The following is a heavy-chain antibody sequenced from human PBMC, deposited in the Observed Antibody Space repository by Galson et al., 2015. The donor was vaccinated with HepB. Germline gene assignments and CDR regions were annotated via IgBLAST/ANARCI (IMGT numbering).Heavy chain of an antibody. CDR1: GFTFSSYG. V-gene: IGHV3-33*01. J-gene: IGHJ4*02. CDR2: IWYDRINK. Sequence: SLRLSCAASGFTFSSYGMHWVRQAPGKGLEWVALIWYDRINKYYADPVKGRFTISRDNSKNTLYLQINSLRAEDTAVYYCAREGGENWSGYYPDYWGQGTLVTVSS. D-gene: IGHD3-3*01. CDR3: AREGGENWSGYYPDY.